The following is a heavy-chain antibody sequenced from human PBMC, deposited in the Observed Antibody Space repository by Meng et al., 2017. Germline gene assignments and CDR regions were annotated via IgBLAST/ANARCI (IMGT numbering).Heavy chain of an antibody. CDR2: IYHSGST. J-gene: IGHJ4*02. Sequence: SETLSLTCAVSGYSISSGYYWGWIRQPPGTGLEWIGSIYHSGSTYYNPSLKSRVTISVDTSKNQFSLKLSSVTAADTAVYYCARDLYCTNGVCYVFDYWGQGTLVTVSS. CDR3: ARDLYCTNGVCYVFDY. D-gene: IGHD2-8*01. V-gene: IGHV4-38-2*02. CDR1: GYSISSGYY.